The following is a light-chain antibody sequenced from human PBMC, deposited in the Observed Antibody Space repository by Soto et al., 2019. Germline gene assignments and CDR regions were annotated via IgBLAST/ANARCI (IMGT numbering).Light chain of an antibody. V-gene: IGKV1-5*01. Sequence: DIQMTQSPSTLPASVGDRVTITCRASQRISSWLAWYQQNPGKAPNLLIYDASSLESGVPSRFSGGGSGTDFTLTISSLQPDFLASYYCQQYNSYWTFGQGTKVEIK. CDR3: QQYNSYWT. J-gene: IGKJ1*01. CDR1: QRISSW. CDR2: DAS.